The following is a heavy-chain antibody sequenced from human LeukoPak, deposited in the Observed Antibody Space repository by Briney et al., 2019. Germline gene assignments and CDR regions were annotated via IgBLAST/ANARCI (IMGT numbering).Heavy chain of an antibody. Sequence: PSETLSLTCTVSGGSISSYYWSWIRQPAGKGLEWIGRIYTSGSTNYNPSLKSRVTMSVDTSKNQFSLKLSSVTAADTAVYYCARDSDIVVVPAADAFDIWGQGTMVTVSS. D-gene: IGHD2-2*01. CDR1: GGSISSYY. J-gene: IGHJ3*02. CDR3: ARDSDIVVVPAADAFDI. V-gene: IGHV4-4*07. CDR2: IYTSGST.